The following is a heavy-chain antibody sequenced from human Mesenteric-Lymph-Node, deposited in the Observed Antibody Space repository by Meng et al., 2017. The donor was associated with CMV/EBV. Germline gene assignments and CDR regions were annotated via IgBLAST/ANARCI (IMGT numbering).Heavy chain of an antibody. V-gene: IGHV1-24*01. CDR3: ARNLGRDGYNDY. Sequence: ASVKVSCKVSGYSLTELSMHWVRQAPGKGLEWMGGFDPEDGETIYAQKFQGRVTMTEDTSTDTAYMELSSLRSEDTAVYYCARNLGRDGYNDYWGQGTLVTVSS. J-gene: IGHJ4*02. CDR2: FDPEDGET. CDR1: GYSLTELS. D-gene: IGHD5-24*01.